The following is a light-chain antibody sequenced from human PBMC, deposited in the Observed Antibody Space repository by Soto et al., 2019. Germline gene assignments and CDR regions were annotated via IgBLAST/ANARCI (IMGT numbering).Light chain of an antibody. CDR1: QSVSRY. CDR2: GAS. V-gene: IGKV3-20*01. CDR3: QHYGSSPWT. J-gene: IGKJ1*01. Sequence: EIGLTQSPGTLSLSPGERATLSCRASQSVSRYLAWYQQKPGQAPRLLIYGASSRATGIPDRFSGSGSGTDFTLTISRLEPEDFAVYYCQHYGSSPWTFGQGTKVEIK.